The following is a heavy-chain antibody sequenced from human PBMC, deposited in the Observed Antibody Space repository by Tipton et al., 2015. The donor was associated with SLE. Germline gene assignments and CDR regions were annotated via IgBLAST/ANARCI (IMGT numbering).Heavy chain of an antibody. Sequence: SLRLSCAASGFTFSEFAVHWVRQAPGKGLEWVAVIAHDGRNAYYTDSDSMKGRLTISRDNAKNSLYLQMNSLRVEDTAVYFCAGDDYASGITWGQGTLVTVSS. CDR1: GFTFSEFA. D-gene: IGHD3-10*01. V-gene: IGHV3-30*04. CDR2: IAHDGRNA. CDR3: AGDDYASGIT. J-gene: IGHJ5*02.